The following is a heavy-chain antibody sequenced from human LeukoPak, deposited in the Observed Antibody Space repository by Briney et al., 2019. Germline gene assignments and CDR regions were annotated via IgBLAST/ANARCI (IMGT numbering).Heavy chain of an antibody. V-gene: IGHV3-7*01. Sequence: GGSLRLSCEVSGITFSSYWVSWVRQAPVKGLEWVANIKQDGSEKYYADSVKGRFTISRDNAKNSLYLQMNSLRAEDTAVYYCARDGWIAAAGSDYYYYYGMDVWGQGTTVTVSS. CDR2: IKQDGSEK. CDR3: ARDGWIAAAGSDYYYYYGMDV. CDR1: GITFSSYW. D-gene: IGHD6-13*01. J-gene: IGHJ6*02.